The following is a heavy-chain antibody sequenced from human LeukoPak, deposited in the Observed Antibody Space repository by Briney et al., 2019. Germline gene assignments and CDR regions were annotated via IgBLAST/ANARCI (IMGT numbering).Heavy chain of an antibody. CDR3: AKDGGNWYDSEGNYLMRSYMDV. Sequence: GGTLRLSCAASGFTFNRYGMSWVRQAPGKGLEWVSGISASGANRYYADSVKGRFTISRDNSRDTLYLQMNSLRVEDTAVYYCAKDGGNWYDSEGNYLMRSYMDVWGKGTTVTVSS. J-gene: IGHJ6*03. CDR1: GFTFNRYG. D-gene: IGHD3-16*01. CDR2: ISASGANR. V-gene: IGHV3-23*01.